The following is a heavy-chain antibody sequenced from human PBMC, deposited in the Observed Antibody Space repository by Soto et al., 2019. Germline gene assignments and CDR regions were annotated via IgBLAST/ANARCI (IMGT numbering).Heavy chain of an antibody. J-gene: IGHJ4*02. CDR3: AKAKNDSNWDNRHPFDY. CDR1: GFTLRNYA. Sequence: AGGSLRLSCEASGFTLRNYAMTWIRQAPGKGLEWVSLISANDVGTYYAESVKTRFTISTDQSRNTVYLQMDSLRADDTAIYYCAKAKNDSNWDNRHPFDYWGQGTLVTVSS. V-gene: IGHV3-23*01. CDR2: ISANDVGT. D-gene: IGHD7-27*01.